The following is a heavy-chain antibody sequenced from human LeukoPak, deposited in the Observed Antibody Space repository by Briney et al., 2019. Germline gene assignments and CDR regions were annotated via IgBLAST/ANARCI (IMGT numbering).Heavy chain of an antibody. Sequence: GGSLRLSCAASGFTVSSNYMSWVRQAPGKGLEWVSVIYSGGSTYYADSVKGRFTISRDNSKNTLYLQMNSLRAEDTAVYYCARAPPTVTKHGMDVWGQGTTVTVS. J-gene: IGHJ6*02. V-gene: IGHV3-53*01. CDR3: ARAPPTVTKHGMDV. CDR2: IYSGGST. D-gene: IGHD4-17*01. CDR1: GFTVSSNY.